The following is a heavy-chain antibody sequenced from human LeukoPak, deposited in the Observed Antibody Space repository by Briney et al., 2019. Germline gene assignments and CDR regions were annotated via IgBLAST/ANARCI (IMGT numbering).Heavy chain of an antibody. CDR3: ARAAYCSGGSCYWEPDY. CDR1: GYTFTSYY. Sequence: ASVKVSCKASGYTFTSYYMHWVRQAPGQGLEWMGIINHSGGSTSYAQKFQGRVTMTRDTSTSTVYMELSSLRSEDTAVYYCARAAYCSGGSCYWEPDYWGQGTLVTVSS. D-gene: IGHD2-15*01. V-gene: IGHV1-46*01. J-gene: IGHJ4*02. CDR2: INHSGGST.